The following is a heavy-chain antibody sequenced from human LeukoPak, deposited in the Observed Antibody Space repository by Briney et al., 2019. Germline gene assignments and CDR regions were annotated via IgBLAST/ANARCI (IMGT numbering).Heavy chain of an antibody. Sequence: PSETLSLTCAVSGGSFSGYYWSWIRQPPGKGLEWIGEINHSGSTNYNPSLKSRVTISVDTSKNQFSLKLSSVTAADTAVYYCARDVASAGTGDFDYWGQGTLVTVSS. J-gene: IGHJ4*02. CDR3: ARDVASAGTGDFDY. D-gene: IGHD6-13*01. CDR1: GGSFSGYY. V-gene: IGHV4-34*01. CDR2: INHSGST.